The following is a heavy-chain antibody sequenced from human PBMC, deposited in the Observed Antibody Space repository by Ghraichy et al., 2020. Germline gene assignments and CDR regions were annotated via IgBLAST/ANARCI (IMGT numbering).Heavy chain of an antibody. CDR2: VSGSGGNI. V-gene: IGHV3-23*01. CDR3: ARLSGYYVPGRSRREYFDS. J-gene: IGHJ4*02. Sequence: GGSLRLSCVASGFSFGTHAMNWVRQAPGKGLEWVAGVSGSGGNIYYADSVKGRFTISRDNSENTLYLQMRGLRAEDTAAYFCARLSGYYVPGRSRREYFDSWGQGTVVTVSS. D-gene: IGHD3-10*01. CDR1: GFSFGTHA.